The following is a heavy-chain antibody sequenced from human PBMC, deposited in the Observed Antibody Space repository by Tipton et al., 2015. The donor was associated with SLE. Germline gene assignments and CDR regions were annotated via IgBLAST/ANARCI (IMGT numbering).Heavy chain of an antibody. J-gene: IGHJ4*02. D-gene: IGHD7-27*01. V-gene: IGHV3-7*01. Sequence: SLRLSCAASGFTLSGYWMSWVRQAPGKGLERVANIKHDGSEKYYVDSVKGRFTISRDNAKNSLYLQMNSLRAEDTAVYYCARDLTGEEGCWGQGTLVIVSS. CDR2: IKHDGSEK. CDR1: GFTLSGYW. CDR3: ARDLTGEEGC.